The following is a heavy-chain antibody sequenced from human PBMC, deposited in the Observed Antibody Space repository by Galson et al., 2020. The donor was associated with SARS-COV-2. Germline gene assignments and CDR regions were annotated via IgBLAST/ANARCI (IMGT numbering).Heavy chain of an antibody. V-gene: IGHV4-39*01. Sequence: SETLSLTCTLSGGSISSNSYHWVWIRQPPGKGLEWIGRIYYNGGTSYNPSLKSRVTISVDTSMNQFSLNLSSVTATDTAVYYCARRGGRGYGSGWFDPWGQGTLVTVSS. CDR2: IYYNGGT. J-gene: IGHJ5*02. D-gene: IGHD3-10*01. CDR1: GGSISSNSYH. CDR3: ARRGGRGYGSGWFDP.